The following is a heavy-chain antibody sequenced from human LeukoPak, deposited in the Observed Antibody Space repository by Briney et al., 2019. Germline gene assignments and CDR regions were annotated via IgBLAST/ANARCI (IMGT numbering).Heavy chain of an antibody. V-gene: IGHV7-4-1*02. CDR3: ARLTGNHYYFYYMDV. Sequence: ASVKVSCKASGYTFTSNAMNWVRQAPGHGLEWMGWINTDTGNPTYAQGFTGRFVLSLDTSVSTAYLQISSLKAEDTAVYYCARLTGNHYYFYYMDVWGIGTTVTVSS. D-gene: IGHD2-8*02. CDR1: GYTFTSNA. CDR2: INTDTGNP. J-gene: IGHJ6*03.